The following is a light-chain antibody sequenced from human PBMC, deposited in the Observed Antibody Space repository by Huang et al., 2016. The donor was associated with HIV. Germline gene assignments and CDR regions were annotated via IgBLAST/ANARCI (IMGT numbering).Light chain of an antibody. J-gene: IGKJ4*01. CDR3: QQASSFPLT. Sequence: DIQMTQSPSSVSASVGARVVITCRASQDISSWVAWYQQRPGKAPELLIFDASTLQNGGPSRFSGSGSGTDFVLTISSLQPEDFATYYCQQASSFPLTFGGGTKVEIK. CDR2: DAS. V-gene: IGKV1-12*01. CDR1: QDISSW.